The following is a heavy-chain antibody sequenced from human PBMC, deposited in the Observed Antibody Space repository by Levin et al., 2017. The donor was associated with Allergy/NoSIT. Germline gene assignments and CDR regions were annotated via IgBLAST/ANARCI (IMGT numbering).Heavy chain of an antibody. Sequence: GGSLRLSCAASGFILSDYYMDWVRQAPGEGLEWIARSRNKARSYTTEYAASVKGRFSVSRDDSTNSLYLQLRSLKTDDTAVYYGTRAAARDYISDYWGQGTLVTVSS. V-gene: IGHV3-72*01. D-gene: IGHD4-17*01. J-gene: IGHJ4*02. CDR3: TRAAARDYISDY. CDR1: GFILSDYY. CDR2: SRNKARSYTT.